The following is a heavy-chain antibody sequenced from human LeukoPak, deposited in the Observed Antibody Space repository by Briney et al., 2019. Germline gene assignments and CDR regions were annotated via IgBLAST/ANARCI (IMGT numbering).Heavy chain of an antibody. CDR1: GFTFSSYS. V-gene: IGHV3-21*01. Sequence: PGGSLRLSCAASGFTFSSYSMNWVRQAPGKGLEWVSSISSSSSYIYYADSVKGRFTISRDNAKNSLYLQMNSLRAEDTAVYYCAREAIFGVVPAGYMDVWGKGTTVTVSS. CDR3: AREAIFGVVPAGYMDV. J-gene: IGHJ6*03. D-gene: IGHD3-3*01. CDR2: ISSSSSYI.